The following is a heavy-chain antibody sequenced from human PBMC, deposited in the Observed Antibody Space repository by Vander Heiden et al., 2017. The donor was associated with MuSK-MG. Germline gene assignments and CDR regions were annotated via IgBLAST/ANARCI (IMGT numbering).Heavy chain of an antibody. V-gene: IGHV4-34*01. D-gene: IGHD3-10*01. CDR2: INHSGST. J-gene: IGHJ4*02. Sequence: QVQLQQWGAGLLKPSDTLSLTCAVYGGSFSAYCWSWIRQPPGKGLEWIGEINHSGSTNYNPSLKRRVTISVDTAKNQFSLELSSGTAADTAVYYCARGHYYGSGSYYHRGYFDYWGQGTLVTVSS. CDR1: GGSFSAYC. CDR3: ARGHYYGSGSYYHRGYFDY.